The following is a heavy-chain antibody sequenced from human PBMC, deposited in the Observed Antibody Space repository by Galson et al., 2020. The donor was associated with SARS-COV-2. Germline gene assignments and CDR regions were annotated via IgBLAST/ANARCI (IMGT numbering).Heavy chain of an antibody. CDR1: GFTFTNYW. V-gene: IGHV3-7*01. Sequence: GGSLRLSCELSGFTFTNYWMSWVRQAPGKGLEWVANINQNAREAYYVDSVKGRFTISRDNAKNSLFLQMNNLRVEDTTVYYCTRDYNFEILTGWDLSDYWGQGALVTVSS. J-gene: IGHJ4*02. CDR2: INQNAREA. D-gene: IGHD3-9*01. CDR3: TRDYNFEILTGWDLSDY.